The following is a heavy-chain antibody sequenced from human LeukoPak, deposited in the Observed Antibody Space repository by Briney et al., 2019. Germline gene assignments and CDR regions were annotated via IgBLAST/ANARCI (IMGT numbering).Heavy chain of an antibody. CDR3: ARESVVPAAIAGY. CDR2: IYHSGST. Sequence: PSETLSLTCTVSGGSISSYYWGWIRQPPGKGLEWIGGIYHSGSTYYNPSLKSRVTISVDTSKNQFSLKLSSVTAADTAVYYCARESVVPAAIAGYWGQGTLVTVSS. J-gene: IGHJ4*02. V-gene: IGHV4-38-2*02. D-gene: IGHD2-2*02. CDR1: GGSISSYY.